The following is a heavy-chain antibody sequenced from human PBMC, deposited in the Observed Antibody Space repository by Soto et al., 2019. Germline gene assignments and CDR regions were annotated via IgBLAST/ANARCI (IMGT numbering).Heavy chain of an antibody. CDR2: INPNSGGT. V-gene: IGHV1-2*02. D-gene: IGHD5-12*01. CDR3: ARDGDSGYDMGDFFDH. CDR1: GYTFTGYY. J-gene: IGHJ4*02. Sequence: ASVKVSCKASGYTFTGYYMHWVRQAPGQGLEWMGWINPNSGGTNYAQKFQGRVTMTRDTSISTAYMELSRLRSDDTAVYYCARDGDSGYDMGDFFDHWGQGTLVTVSS.